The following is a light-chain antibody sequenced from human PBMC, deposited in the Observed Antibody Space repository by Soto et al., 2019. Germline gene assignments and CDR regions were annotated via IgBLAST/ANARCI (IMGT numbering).Light chain of an antibody. CDR3: QQTYSDIS. J-gene: IGKJ4*01. CDR2: GAS. V-gene: IGKV1-39*01. CDR1: RTINTY. Sequence: RMTQTPSSLSASVGDTITITCRASRTINTYLNWFQQKPGEPPRLLIYGASTLHDGVPSRFSGSGSGADFTPTISGLQPEDFASYHCQQTYSDISFGGGSK.